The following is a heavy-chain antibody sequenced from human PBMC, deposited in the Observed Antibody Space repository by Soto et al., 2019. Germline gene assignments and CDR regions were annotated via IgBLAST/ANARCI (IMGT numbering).Heavy chain of an antibody. CDR2: ISAYNGNT. Sequence: QVQLVQSGAEVKKPGASVKVSCKASGYTFTSYGISWVRQAPGQGLEWMGWISAYNGNTNYAQKLQGRVTMTTDTSTSKAYMELRSLRSDDTAVYYCARVFRGGYYDSSGYYYFDYWGQGTLVTVSS. CDR3: ARVFRGGYYDSSGYYYFDY. V-gene: IGHV1-18*04. D-gene: IGHD3-22*01. CDR1: GYTFTSYG. J-gene: IGHJ4*02.